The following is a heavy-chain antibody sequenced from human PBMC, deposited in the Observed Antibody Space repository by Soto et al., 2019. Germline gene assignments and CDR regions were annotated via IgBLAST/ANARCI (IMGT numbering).Heavy chain of an antibody. V-gene: IGHV4-39*01. J-gene: IGHJ4*02. CDR3: ARLVYDSSDYRPG. Sequence: PSETLSLTCTVSGGSISSSNYSWGWIRQPPGKGLEWIGSIYYSGSTYYNPSLKSRVTISVDRSKNQFSLKLSSVTTADTAVYYCARLVYDSSDYRPGWGQGTLVTVSS. CDR2: IYYSGST. CDR1: GGSISSSNYS. D-gene: IGHD3-22*01.